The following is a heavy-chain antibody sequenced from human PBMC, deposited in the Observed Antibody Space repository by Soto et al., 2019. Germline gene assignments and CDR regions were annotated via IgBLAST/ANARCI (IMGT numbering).Heavy chain of an antibody. V-gene: IGHV1-18*01. Sequence: QAQLVQSGAEVKKPGASVKVSCKASGYTFTSYGISWVRQAPGQGLEWMGWISAYNGNTNYAQKLQGRVTMTPDPSTSTAYMELRSLRSDDTAVYYCARDRSWGTNPPGDYYYGMDVWGQGTTVTVSS. J-gene: IGHJ6*02. CDR1: GYTFTSYG. CDR3: ARDRSWGTNPPGDYYYGMDV. CDR2: ISAYNGNT. D-gene: IGHD2-15*01.